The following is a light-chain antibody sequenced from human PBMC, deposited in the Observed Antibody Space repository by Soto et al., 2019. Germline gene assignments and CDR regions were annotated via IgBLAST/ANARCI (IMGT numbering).Light chain of an antibody. CDR2: GAS. CDR3: LQYNDYPRT. J-gene: IGKJ1*01. Sequence: DIQLTQSPSSLSASVGDRVSFTCGASQGIRNDLAWFQQKAGKAPRRLIYGASSLQSGVPNRFSGSGSGTEFTLTIDSLQPEDFAVYYCLQYNDYPRTFGQGTKGDIK. CDR1: QGIRND. V-gene: IGKV1-17*01.